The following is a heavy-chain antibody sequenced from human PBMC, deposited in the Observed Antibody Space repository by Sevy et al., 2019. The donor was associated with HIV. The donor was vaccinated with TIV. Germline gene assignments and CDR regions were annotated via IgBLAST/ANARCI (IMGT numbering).Heavy chain of an antibody. V-gene: IGHV3-30*04. Sequence: AGTLTLSCATSGFTFSDYPMHWVRQPPGKGLEWVAIISSDGRNKFFPDSAEGRFTISTDNSNSTLSLQIHSLRADATGVYYYARGNLPGANPDYWGQGTLVTVSS. CDR2: ISSDGRNK. D-gene: IGHD3-10*01. CDR3: ARGNLPGANPDY. CDR1: GFTFSDYP. J-gene: IGHJ4*02.